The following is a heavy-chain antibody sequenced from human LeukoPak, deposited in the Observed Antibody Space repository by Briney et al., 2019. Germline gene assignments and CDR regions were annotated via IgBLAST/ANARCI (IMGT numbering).Heavy chain of an antibody. CDR2: IYYSGST. CDR3: ARGGLRGYSCGQRFDF. D-gene: IGHD5-18*01. CDR1: GDSISSYY. Sequence: PSETLSLTCNVSGDSISSYYWSWIRQPPGKGLDWIGYIYYSGSTNYNPSLESRVTISVDTSKNQFSLKLSSVTAADTAVYYCARGGLRGYSCGQRFDFWGQGILVTVSS. V-gene: IGHV4-59*01. J-gene: IGHJ4*02.